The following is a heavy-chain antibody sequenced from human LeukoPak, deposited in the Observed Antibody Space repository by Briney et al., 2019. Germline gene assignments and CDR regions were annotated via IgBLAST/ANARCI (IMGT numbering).Heavy chain of an antibody. CDR1: GGTFSSYS. Sequence: SVKVSCKTSGGTFSSYSISWVRQASGQGLEWMGGIIPISGTIKYAQKFQGRVTMTADRSTSTAYMAPSSLRSEDTAVYYCATYRSTWSPRFEYFQEWGQGTLVTVSS. CDR2: IIPISGTI. J-gene: IGHJ1*01. D-gene: IGHD6-13*01. CDR3: ATYRSTWSPRFEYFQE. V-gene: IGHV1-69*06.